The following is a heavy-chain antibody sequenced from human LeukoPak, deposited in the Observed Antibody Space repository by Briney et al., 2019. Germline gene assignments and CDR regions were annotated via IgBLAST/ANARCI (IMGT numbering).Heavy chain of an antibody. J-gene: IGHJ4*02. V-gene: IGHV5-51*01. D-gene: IGHD4-17*01. CDR2: IYPGDSDT. CDR3: ARELTVTTGPEY. Sequence: GAFLKISCKGSGSIFTSYWIGRVRPMPGKGLEWMGIIYPGDSDTRYSPYFQGQVTISADKSISTAYLQWSSLKASVTAMYYCARELTVTTGPEYWGQGDPVTDSS. CDR1: GSIFTSYW.